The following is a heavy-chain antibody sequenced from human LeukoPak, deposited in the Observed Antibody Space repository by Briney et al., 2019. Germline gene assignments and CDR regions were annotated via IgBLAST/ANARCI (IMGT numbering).Heavy chain of an antibody. Sequence: ASVKVSCKASGYTFTSYDINSVRQATGQGREGMGWMNPNSGNTGYAQKFQGRVTMTRNTSISTAYMELSSLRSEDTAVYYCARRNTPVVAGLDSWGQGTLVTVSS. D-gene: IGHD5-18*01. CDR1: GYTFTSYD. CDR3: ARRNTPVVAGLDS. CDR2: MNPNSGNT. V-gene: IGHV1-8*01. J-gene: IGHJ4*02.